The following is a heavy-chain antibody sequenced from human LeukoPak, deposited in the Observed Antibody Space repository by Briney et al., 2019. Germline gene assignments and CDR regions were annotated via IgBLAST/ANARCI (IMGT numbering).Heavy chain of an antibody. J-gene: IGHJ4*02. CDR3: VNLGYSD. Sequence: GGPLGPSVKAPGSGFSVAWITWFGRPPGKGLEWVATIKNDGSDKYYVDSVKGRFTLSRDNAKNLVYLQMNSLRVEGTAVYYCVNLGYSDGGQGTLVTVSP. CDR2: IKNDGSDK. CDR1: GSGFSVAW. V-gene: IGHV3-7*01. D-gene: IGHD5-12*01.